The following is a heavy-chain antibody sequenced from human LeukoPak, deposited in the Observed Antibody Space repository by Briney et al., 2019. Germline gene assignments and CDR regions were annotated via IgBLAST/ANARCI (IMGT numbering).Heavy chain of an antibody. J-gene: IGHJ5*02. V-gene: IGHV3-30*02. CDR2: IRYDGSNK. Sequence: GGSLRLSCTTSGFSFSSYGMHWVRQAPGKGLEWVAFIRYDGSNKYYADSVKGRFTISRDNSKNTLYLQMNSLRAEDTAAYYCAKDLVPAAIEGNWFNPWGQGTLVTVSS. CDR3: AKDLVPAAIEGNWFNP. CDR1: GFSFSSYG. D-gene: IGHD2-2*02.